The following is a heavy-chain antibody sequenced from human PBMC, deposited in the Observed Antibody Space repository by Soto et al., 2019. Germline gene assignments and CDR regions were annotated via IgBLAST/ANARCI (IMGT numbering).Heavy chain of an antibody. CDR1: GFTFNKYS. J-gene: IGHJ4*02. Sequence: EVRLVESGGGLVKPGGSLRLFCAASGFTFNKYSMNWVRQAPGKGLEWVSSITSKTGDQYYADSVKGRFIISRDNTKNSLSLQVTSLRDEDTAVYYCTRDLMPNDRGLGDLAYWGQGTLGTVSS. CDR3: TRDLMPNDRGLGDLAY. D-gene: IGHD3-22*01. CDR2: ITSKTGDQ. V-gene: IGHV3-21*06.